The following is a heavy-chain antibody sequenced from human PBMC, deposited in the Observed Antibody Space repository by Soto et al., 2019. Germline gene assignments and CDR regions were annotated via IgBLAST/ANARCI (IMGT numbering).Heavy chain of an antibody. CDR1: DGYSGDGGYC. CDR2: ISYSGST. Sequence: SLRWSVADGYSGDGGYCWSWKRQRPGKGLEWIGYISYSGSTYYSPSLRSRVSMSLDTSKSQFSLNLTSVAAADTAEYFCARDLRLGYCSGGTSHDSYSGMAVLGQGTTVPGSS. J-gene: IGHJ6*02. V-gene: IGHV4-31*02. CDR3: ARDLRLGYCSGGTSHDSYSGMAV. D-gene: IGHD2-15*01.